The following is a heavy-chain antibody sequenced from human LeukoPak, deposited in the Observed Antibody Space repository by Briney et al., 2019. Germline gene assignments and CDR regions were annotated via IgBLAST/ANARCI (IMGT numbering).Heavy chain of an antibody. J-gene: IGHJ6*03. V-gene: IGHV3-11*01. CDR1: GFTFSDYY. D-gene: IGHD3-10*01. Sequence: PGGSLRLSCAASGFTFSDYYMSWIREAPGKGLEWVSYISSSGSTIYYADSVKGRFTISRDNAKNSLYLQMNSLRAEDTAVYYCSRSPTDYYGSGSYLPYYYYYMDVWGKGTTVTISS. CDR3: SRSPTDYYGSGSYLPYYYYYMDV. CDR2: ISSSGSTI.